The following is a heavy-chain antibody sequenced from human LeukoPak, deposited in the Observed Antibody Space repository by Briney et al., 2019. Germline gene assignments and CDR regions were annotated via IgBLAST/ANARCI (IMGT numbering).Heavy chain of an antibody. CDR2: ISWDGGST. CDR1: GFTFDDYT. J-gene: IGHJ5*02. D-gene: IGHD3-16*01. CDR3: AKGVGGTTQNWFGP. Sequence: GGSLRLSCAASGFTFDDYTMHWVRQAPGKGLEWVSLISWDGGSTYYADSVKGRFTISRDNSKNSLYLQMNSLRTEDTALYYCAKGVGGTTQNWFGPWGQGTLVTVSS. V-gene: IGHV3-43*01.